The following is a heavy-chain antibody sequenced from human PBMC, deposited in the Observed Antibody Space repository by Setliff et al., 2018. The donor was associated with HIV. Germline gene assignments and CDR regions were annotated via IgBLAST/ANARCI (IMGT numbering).Heavy chain of an antibody. CDR3: ARERMSIAARTYALDY. CDR1: GYTFTSDY. V-gene: IGHV1-46*01. CDR2: INPAGNPT. D-gene: IGHD6-6*01. J-gene: IGHJ4*02. Sequence: ASVKVSCKASGYTFTSDYIHWVRQAPGQGLEWMGIINPAGNPTSYAQKLQGRVTMTTDTSTSTAYMELRSLRSDDTAVYYCARERMSIAARTYALDYWGQGTLVTVSS.